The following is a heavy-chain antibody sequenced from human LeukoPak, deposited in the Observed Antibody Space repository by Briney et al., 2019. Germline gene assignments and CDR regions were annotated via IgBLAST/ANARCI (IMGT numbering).Heavy chain of an antibody. CDR2: IYYSGST. Sequence: PSETLSLTCTVSGGSISSSSYYWGWIRQPPGKGLEWIGSIYYSGSTYYNPSLKSRVTISVDTSKNQFSLKLSSVTAADTAVYYCARLVVVPAVAKPFDPWGQGTLVTVS. CDR3: ARLVVVPAVAKPFDP. D-gene: IGHD2-2*01. V-gene: IGHV4-39*01. CDR1: GGSISSSSYY. J-gene: IGHJ5*02.